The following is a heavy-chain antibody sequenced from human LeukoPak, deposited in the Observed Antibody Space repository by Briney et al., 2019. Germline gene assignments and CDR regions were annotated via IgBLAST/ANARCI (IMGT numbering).Heavy chain of an antibody. V-gene: IGHV4-39*01. D-gene: IGHD5-12*01. CDR1: GGSISSSSYY. Sequence: SETLSLTCSVSGGSISSSSYYWCWIRQPPGKGLEWIGSIHNSGRCSHNPSLKSRLSISVDTSKNQFSLKLRSVTAADTAVYYCARTGYSGYGTQVHWGQGTLVAVSS. CDR3: ARTGYSGYGTQVH. J-gene: IGHJ4*02. CDR2: IHNSGRC.